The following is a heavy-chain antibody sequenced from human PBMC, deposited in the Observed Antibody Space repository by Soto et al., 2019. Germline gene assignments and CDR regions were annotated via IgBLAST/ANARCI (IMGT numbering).Heavy chain of an antibody. CDR3: AKNQGVELVPLATVDWFDP. D-gene: IGHD1-26*01. CDR2: ISGSGFKK. J-gene: IGHJ5*02. Sequence: VGSLRLSCAASGFIFENFGMSWVRQAPGKGLEWISSISGSGFKKYYADSVKGQFTISRDNSKSTVYLELNNLSAEDTAVYHCAKNQGVELVPLATVDWFDPWGQGSVVTVSS. V-gene: IGHV3-23*01. CDR1: GFIFENFG.